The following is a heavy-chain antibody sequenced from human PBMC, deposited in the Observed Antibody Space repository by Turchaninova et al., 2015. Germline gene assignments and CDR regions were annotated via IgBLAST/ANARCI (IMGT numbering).Heavy chain of an antibody. CDR3: ARTAWDYYYSLDV. D-gene: IGHD7-27*01. CDR2: ISYSGSS. J-gene: IGHJ6*02. Sequence: HLPLQESGPGLVKPSETPSPTSTVSGGYIISNNYYVGWIRQPPGKGLEWIGSISYSGSSHYNPSLKSRVTISVDTSKNQCSLKLSSVTAADTAVYYCARTAWDYYYSLDVWGQGTTVTVSS. V-gene: IGHV4-39*01. CDR1: GGYIISNNYY.